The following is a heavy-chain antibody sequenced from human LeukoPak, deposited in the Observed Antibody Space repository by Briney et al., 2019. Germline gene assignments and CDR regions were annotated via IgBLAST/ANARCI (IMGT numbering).Heavy chain of an antibody. Sequence: GGSLRLSCAVSGFIFKDFPMTWVRQAPGKGLEWLSAISAGGDLTFHADSLKGRFTISRDNSKNTLYLQMNSLRAEDTAVYYCAKRGLGYFFDYWGQGTLVTVSS. D-gene: IGHD3-10*01. V-gene: IGHV3-23*01. J-gene: IGHJ4*02. CDR1: GFIFKDFP. CDR3: AKRGLGYFFDY. CDR2: ISAGGDLT.